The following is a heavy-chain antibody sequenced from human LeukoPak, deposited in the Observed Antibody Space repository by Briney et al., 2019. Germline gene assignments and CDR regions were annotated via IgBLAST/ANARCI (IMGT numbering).Heavy chain of an antibody. J-gene: IGHJ4*02. D-gene: IGHD6-19*01. V-gene: IGHV4-34*01. CDR1: GGSFSGYY. CDR3: ARGQRLVLKFDY. CDR2: INHSGST. Sequence: SETLSLTCAVYGGSFSGYYWSWIRQPPGKGLEWIGEINHSGSTNYNPSLKSRVTISVDTSKNQFSLKLSSVTAADTAVYYCARGQRLVLKFDYWGQGTLGTVSS.